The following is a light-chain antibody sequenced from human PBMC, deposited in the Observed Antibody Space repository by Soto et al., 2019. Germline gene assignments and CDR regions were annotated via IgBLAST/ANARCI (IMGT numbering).Light chain of an antibody. V-gene: IGKV3-20*01. CDR1: QSVNSNY. CDR3: QQYDSTPPT. Sequence: EIVLTQSPGTLSLSPGERATLSCRASQSVNSNYLAWYQRKPGQAPRLLIYGASNRATDIPYRFSASGSGTDFTPTIPRLEAEEFAGYYCQQYDSTPPTFGQGTKVEVK. CDR2: GAS. J-gene: IGKJ1*01.